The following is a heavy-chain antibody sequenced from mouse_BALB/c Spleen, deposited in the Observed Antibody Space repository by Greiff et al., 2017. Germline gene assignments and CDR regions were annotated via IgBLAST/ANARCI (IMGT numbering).Heavy chain of an antibody. CDR2: ISYSGST. CDR3: ARSRGSSYVGVWFAY. J-gene: IGHJ3*01. CDR1: GDSITSGY. Sequence: EVKLVESGPSLVKPSQTLSLTCSVTGDSITSGYWNWIRKFPGNKLEYMGYISYSGSTYYNPSLKSRISITRDTSKNQYYLQLNSVTTEDTATYYCARSRGSSYVGVWFAYWGQGTLVTVSA. V-gene: IGHV3-8*02. D-gene: IGHD1-1*01.